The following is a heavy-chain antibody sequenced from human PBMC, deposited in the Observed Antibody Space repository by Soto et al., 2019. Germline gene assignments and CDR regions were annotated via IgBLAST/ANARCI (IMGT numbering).Heavy chain of an antibody. V-gene: IGHV3-11*01. D-gene: IGHD3-10*01. CDR1: GFTFSDYY. J-gene: IGHJ6*02. CDR2: ISSSGSTI. Sequence: PGGSLRLSCAASGFTFSDYYMSWIRQAPGKGLEWVSYISSSGSTIYYADSVKGRFTISRDNAKNSLYLQMNSLRAEDTAVYYCARDTITMVRGVSFYYYGMDVWGQGTTVTSP. CDR3: ARDTITMVRGVSFYYYGMDV.